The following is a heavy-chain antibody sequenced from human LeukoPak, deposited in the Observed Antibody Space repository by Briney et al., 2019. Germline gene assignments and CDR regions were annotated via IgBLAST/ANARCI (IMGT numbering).Heavy chain of an antibody. J-gene: IGHJ4*02. CDR1: GASVTHGGFS. CDR2: ISYSGSA. Sequence: SETLSLTCTLSGASVTHGGFSWTWVRQPPGKGLEWLALISYSGSAHYTLSLKSRLSISIDTSKNQFSLKLSSVTAADTAFYYCARSDLYGDYPPGNYWGQGTLVAVSS. V-gene: IGHV4-61*08. D-gene: IGHD4-17*01. CDR3: ARSDLYGDYPPGNY.